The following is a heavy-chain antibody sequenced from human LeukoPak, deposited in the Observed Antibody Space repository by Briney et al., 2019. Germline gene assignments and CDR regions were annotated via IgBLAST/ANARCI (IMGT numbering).Heavy chain of an antibody. Sequence: GGSLRLSCAASGFTFSSYSMNWVRQAPGKGLEWVSSISSSSSYIYYADSVKGRFTISRGNAKNSLYLQMNSLRAEDTAVYYCARAEASSGWSLYYFDYWGQGTLVTVSS. CDR1: GFTFSSYS. J-gene: IGHJ4*02. CDR2: ISSSSSYI. D-gene: IGHD6-19*01. CDR3: ARAEASSGWSLYYFDY. V-gene: IGHV3-21*01.